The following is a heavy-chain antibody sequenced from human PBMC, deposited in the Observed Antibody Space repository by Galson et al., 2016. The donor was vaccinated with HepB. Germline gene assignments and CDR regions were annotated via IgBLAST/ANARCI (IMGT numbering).Heavy chain of an antibody. D-gene: IGHD2-2*01. V-gene: IGHV3-48*02. CDR3: AWGYCSSTSSCGRDC. CDR2: ISSSSDTI. Sequence: LSLPCDVFGGSLTNAYWTWIRQPPGKGLEWVSYISSSSDTIYYADSVKGRFTISRDNAKNSLYLQMNSLRDGDTAVYYCAWGYCSSTSSCGRDCWGPGTTGTVSS. CDR1: GGSLTNAY. J-gene: IGHJ6*02.